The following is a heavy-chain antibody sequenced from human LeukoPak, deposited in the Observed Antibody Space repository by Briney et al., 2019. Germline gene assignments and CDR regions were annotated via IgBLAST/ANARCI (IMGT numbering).Heavy chain of an antibody. D-gene: IGHD3-10*01. CDR1: GYTFTSYG. J-gene: IGHJ6*02. V-gene: IGHV1-18*01. Sequence: ASVKVSCKASGYTFTSYGISRVRQAPGQGLEWMGWISPYNGNTKYADKVLGRVTMSTDISTTTAYMELRGLRSDDTAVYYCARIQVNWYGEVTPLSPPNYGMDVWGQGTTVIVSS. CDR3: ARIQVNWYGEVTPLSPPNYGMDV. CDR2: ISPYNGNT.